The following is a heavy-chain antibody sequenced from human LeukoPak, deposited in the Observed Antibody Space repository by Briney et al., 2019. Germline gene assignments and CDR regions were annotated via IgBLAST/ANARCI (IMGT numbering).Heavy chain of an antibody. V-gene: IGHV4-4*07. CDR2: IYTSGST. CDR1: GGSISSYY. D-gene: IGHD2-2*01. CDR3: ARARVVPAANDYFDY. J-gene: IGHJ4*02. Sequence: ASETLSLTCTVSGGSISSYYWSWIRQPAGKGLEWIGRIYTSGSTNYNPSLKSRVTMSVDTSKNQFSLKLSSVTAADTAVYYCARARVVPAANDYFDYWGQGTLVTVPS.